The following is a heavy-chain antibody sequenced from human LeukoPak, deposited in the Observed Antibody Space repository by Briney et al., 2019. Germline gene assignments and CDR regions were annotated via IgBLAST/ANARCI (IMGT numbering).Heavy chain of an antibody. CDR1: GYNFTSYW. CDR3: ARRLYSSSSSFWFDP. V-gene: IGHV5-51*01. CDR2: IYPGDPDT. Sequence: GESLKISCKGSGYNFTSYWIGWVRQMPGKGLEWMGIIYPGDPDTTYSPSFQGQVTISADKSISTAYLQWSSLKASDSAMYYCARRLYSSSSSFWFDPWGQGTLVTVSS. D-gene: IGHD6-13*01. J-gene: IGHJ5*02.